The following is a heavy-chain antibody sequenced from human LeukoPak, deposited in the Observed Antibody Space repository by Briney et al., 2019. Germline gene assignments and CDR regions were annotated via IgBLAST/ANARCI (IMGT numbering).Heavy chain of an antibody. Sequence: GGSLRLSCAASGFTFNSYAMHWVRQAPGKGLEWVAVISYGGSNKYYADSVKGRFTISRDNSKNTLYLQMNSLRAEDTAVYYCARVIAVAGNDYWGQGTLVTVSS. CDR1: GFTFNSYA. CDR3: ARVIAVAGNDY. V-gene: IGHV3-30-3*01. J-gene: IGHJ4*02. CDR2: ISYGGSNK. D-gene: IGHD6-19*01.